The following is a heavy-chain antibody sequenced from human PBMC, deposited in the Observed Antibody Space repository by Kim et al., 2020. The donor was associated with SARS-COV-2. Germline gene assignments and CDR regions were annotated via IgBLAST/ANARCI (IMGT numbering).Heavy chain of an antibody. CDR2: INHSGST. J-gene: IGHJ6*02. CDR3: ARGKRTIFGVAYYYYGMDV. CDR1: GGSFSGYY. Sequence: SETLSLTCAVYGGSFSGYYWSWIRQPPGKGLEWIGEINHSGSTNYNPSLKSRVTISVDTSKNQFSLKLSSVTAADTAVYYFARGKRTIFGVAYYYYGMDVWGQGTTVTVSS. V-gene: IGHV4-34*01. D-gene: IGHD3-3*01.